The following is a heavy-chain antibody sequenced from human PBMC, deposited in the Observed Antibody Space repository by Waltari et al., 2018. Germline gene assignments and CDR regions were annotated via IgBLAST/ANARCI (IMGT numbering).Heavy chain of an antibody. V-gene: IGHV3-23*01. CDR1: GRTVGNHA. CDR2: ITVGDDT. CDR3: ATPFYNWDDPLHS. D-gene: IGHD1-20*01. J-gene: IGHJ4*02. Sequence: EVQLLESGGDLGQRGGSLRLPWAASGRTVGNHAIDWVRLAPGTGLEWVSAITVGDDTHYADSVKGRFTISRDTSKDTVYLQMNGLRAEDTAIYYCATPFYNWDDPLHSWGQGTLVTVSS.